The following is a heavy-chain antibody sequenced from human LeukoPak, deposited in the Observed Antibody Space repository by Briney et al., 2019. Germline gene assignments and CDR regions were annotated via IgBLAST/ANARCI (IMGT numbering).Heavy chain of an antibody. CDR1: GFTFSHFG. V-gene: IGHV3-33*06. D-gene: IGHD4-11*01. Sequence: PGGSLRLSCAASGFTFSHFGMHWVRQAPGKGLEWVAVIWSDGSNKYYAHSVKGRFTISRDNFMNTVSPQMHNLGTGDTAVYYCAKDAQRGFDYSNSLEHWGQGSLVTVSS. J-gene: IGHJ4*02. CDR3: AKDAQRGFDYSNSLEH. CDR2: IWSDGSNK.